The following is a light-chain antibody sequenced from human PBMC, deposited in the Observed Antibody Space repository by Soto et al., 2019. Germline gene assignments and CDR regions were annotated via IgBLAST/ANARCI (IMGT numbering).Light chain of an antibody. CDR3: QQYDSLPT. CDR1: HDITNY. J-gene: IGKJ4*02. Sequence: IQMTQSRSSLSASHGDRVTITFQASHDITNYLNWYQQKPGKGPRLLIYGASNLETGVPSRFSGSGFGTDFSFTISSLQPEDFATYYCQQYDSLPTFGGGTKVDIK. V-gene: IGKV1-33*01. CDR2: GAS.